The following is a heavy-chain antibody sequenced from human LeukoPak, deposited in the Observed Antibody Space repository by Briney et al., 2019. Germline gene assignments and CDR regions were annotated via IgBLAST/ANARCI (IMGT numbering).Heavy chain of an antibody. D-gene: IGHD2-15*01. V-gene: IGHV4-34*01. J-gene: IGHJ6*03. CDR2: INHSGST. CDR1: GGSFSGYY. Sequence: PSETLSLTCAVYGGSFSGYYWSWIRQPPGKGLEWIGEINHSGSTNYNPSLKSRVTISVDTSKNQFSLKLSSVTAADTAVYSCARGTPYLGYCSGGRCYSGGVASYYYMDVWGKGTTVTISS. CDR3: ARGTPYLGYCSGGRCYSGGVASYYYMDV.